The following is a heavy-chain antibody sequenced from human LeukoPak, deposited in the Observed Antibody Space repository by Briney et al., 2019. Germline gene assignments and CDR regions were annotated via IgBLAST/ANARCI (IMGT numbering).Heavy chain of an antibody. V-gene: IGHV1-2*02. Sequence: GASVKVSCKASGYTFTGYYMHWVRQAPGQGLEWMGWINPNSGGTNYAQKFQGRVTMTRDTSISTAYMELSRLRSDDTAVYYCARGAIFGVVKSYMDVWGKGTTVTVSS. J-gene: IGHJ6*03. CDR3: ARGAIFGVVKSYMDV. CDR1: GYTFTGYY. D-gene: IGHD3-3*01. CDR2: INPNSGGT.